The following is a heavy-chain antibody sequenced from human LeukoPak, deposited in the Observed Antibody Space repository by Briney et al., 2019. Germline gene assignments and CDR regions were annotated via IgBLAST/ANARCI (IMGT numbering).Heavy chain of an antibody. D-gene: IGHD3-9*01. J-gene: IGHJ5*02. V-gene: IGHV4-34*01. CDR2: INHSGST. Sequence: SETLSLTCAVYGGSFSGYYWSWIRQPPGKGLEWIGEINHSGSTNYNPSLKSRVTISVDTSKNQFSLKLSSVTAADTAVYYCARHFVFGTTLSGGWFDPWGQGTLVTVSS. CDR1: GGSFSGYY. CDR3: ARHFVFGTTLSGGWFDP.